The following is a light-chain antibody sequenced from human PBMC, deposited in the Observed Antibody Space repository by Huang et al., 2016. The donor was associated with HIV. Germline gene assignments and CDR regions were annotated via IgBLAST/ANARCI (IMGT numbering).Light chain of an antibody. Sequence: EIVLTQSPGTLSLSPGERATLSCRASQSVSSSHIAWYQQEPGQAPRLLIYGASTRDTGIPDRCSGSWSGTDFTLTIDRLEPEDLAVYYCQQYGTSPHTFGGGTNVEMK. CDR2: GAS. CDR1: QSVSSSH. J-gene: IGKJ4*01. CDR3: QQYGTSPHT. V-gene: IGKV3-20*01.